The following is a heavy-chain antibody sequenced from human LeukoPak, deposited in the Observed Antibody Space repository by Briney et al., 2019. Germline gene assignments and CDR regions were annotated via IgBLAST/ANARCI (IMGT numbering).Heavy chain of an antibody. V-gene: IGHV3-33*05. CDR3: AAREQNNYFDY. CDR1: GLTFSGYG. Sequence: GGSLRLSCTASGLTFSGYGMHWVRQAPGKGLEWVALVSYDGSHKFYADSVKGRFTISRDNSKNTLYLQMNSLRAEDTAVYYCAAREQNNYFDYWGQGTLVTVSS. D-gene: IGHD1/OR15-1a*01. CDR2: VSYDGSHK. J-gene: IGHJ4*02.